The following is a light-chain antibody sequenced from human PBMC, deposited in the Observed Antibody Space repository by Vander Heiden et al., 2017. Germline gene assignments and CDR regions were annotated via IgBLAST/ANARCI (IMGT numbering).Light chain of an antibody. J-gene: IGLJ2*01. V-gene: IGLV3-1*01. CDR2: QDS. CDR1: KLEDKY. Sequence: SYELTQPPSVSVSPGRTATSTYTGDKLEDKYECWHQQKPGPSLVLAIYQDSKRPSGIPERFSGSNSATTATLTISGTQAVDDSYYYSPEWNSRTWVFGGGTKLTVL. CDR3: PEWNSRTWV.